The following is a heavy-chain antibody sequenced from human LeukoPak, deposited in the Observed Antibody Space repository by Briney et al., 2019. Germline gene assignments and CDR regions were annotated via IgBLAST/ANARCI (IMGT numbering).Heavy chain of an antibody. V-gene: IGHV5-10-1*01. Sequence: PGQSLKISCKGSGYSFTKNGISWVRQMPGKGLEWVGTIDPSDSYTNYSPSFQGHVTISADKSISTAYLQWSSLKASDTAMYYCARGLIRSFDYWGQGTLVTVSS. D-gene: IGHD2/OR15-2a*01. CDR2: IDPSDSYT. CDR1: GYSFTKNG. CDR3: ARGLIRSFDY. J-gene: IGHJ4*02.